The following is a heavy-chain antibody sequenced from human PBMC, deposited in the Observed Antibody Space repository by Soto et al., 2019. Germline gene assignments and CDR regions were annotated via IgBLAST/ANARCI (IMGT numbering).Heavy chain of an antibody. CDR3: ARSWGYLDY. J-gene: IGHJ4*02. V-gene: IGHV3-53*01. CDR1: GFIVSSNY. D-gene: IGHD3-16*01. Sequence: GGSLRLSCAASGFIVSSNYMGWVRQAPGKGLECVSVIYSGGSTDYADSVKGRFTISRDSSKNTLYLQMNSLRAEDTAMYYCARSWGYLDYWGQGTLVTVSS. CDR2: IYSGGST.